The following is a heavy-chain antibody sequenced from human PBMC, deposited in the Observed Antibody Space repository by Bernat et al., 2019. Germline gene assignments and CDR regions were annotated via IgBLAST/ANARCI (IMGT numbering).Heavy chain of an antibody. J-gene: IGHJ3*02. CDR2: IGTNGGST. V-gene: IGHV3-64*01. CDR1: GFTFSSYA. Sequence: EVQLVESGGGLVQPGGSLRLSCAASGFTFSSYALHWVRQAPEKGLEYVSSIGTNGGSTYYANSVKGRFTISRDYSKNTLYLQMGSLRAEDMAVYYCARGYCSGGSCYPNDAFDIWGQGTMVTVSS. CDR3: ARGYCSGGSCYPNDAFDI. D-gene: IGHD2-15*01.